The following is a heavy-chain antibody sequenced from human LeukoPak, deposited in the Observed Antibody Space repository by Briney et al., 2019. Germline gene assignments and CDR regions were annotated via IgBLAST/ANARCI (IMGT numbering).Heavy chain of an antibody. Sequence: PSETLSLTCTVSGGSVTTYYWSWIRQSAGKGLEWIGHISTSGTTTYNPSLKSRVTMSVDTSKNLFSLKLTSVTAADTAVYYCAREATVVGATIIWGQGTLVTVSS. V-gene: IGHV4-4*07. D-gene: IGHD1-26*01. J-gene: IGHJ4*02. CDR3: AREATVVGATII. CDR2: ISTSGTT. CDR1: GGSVTTYY.